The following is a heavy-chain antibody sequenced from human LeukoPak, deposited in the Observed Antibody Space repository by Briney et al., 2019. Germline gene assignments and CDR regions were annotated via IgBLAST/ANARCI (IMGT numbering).Heavy chain of an antibody. CDR3: ARGSVRGEFDP. Sequence: PSETLSLTCTLSGGSISTYYWSWVRQPPGKGLEWIGDIYYTGSTDYNPSLKSRVTMSVDTSKNQFSLKLSSVTAADTAVYSCARGSVRGEFDPWGQGTLVTVSS. J-gene: IGHJ5*02. CDR2: IYYTGST. CDR1: GGSISTYY. D-gene: IGHD3-10*01. V-gene: IGHV4-59*01.